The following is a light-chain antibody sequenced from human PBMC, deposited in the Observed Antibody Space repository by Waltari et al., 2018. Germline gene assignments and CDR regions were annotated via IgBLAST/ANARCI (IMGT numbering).Light chain of an antibody. CDR1: NSNIGARHD. CDR2: SDN. V-gene: IGLV1-40*01. Sequence: QSVLTQPPSVSGAPGQRVTISCTGSNSNIGARHDVHWYQQVPGEAPRLLIYSDNNRPSGVPDRFSGSKSGTSASLAMTGHQPEDEADYYCQSYDSSLSGVLFGGWTKLTVL. CDR3: QSYDSSLSGVL. J-gene: IGLJ3*02.